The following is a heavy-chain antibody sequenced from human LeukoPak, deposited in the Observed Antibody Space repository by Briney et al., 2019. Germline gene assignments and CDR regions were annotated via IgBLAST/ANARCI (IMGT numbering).Heavy chain of an antibody. J-gene: IGHJ2*01. Sequence: SETLSLTCTVSGGSLSSHYWSWIRQPAGKELEWIGRIYTSGNTNYNPSLKSRLTLSIDTSKNQFSLRLSSVTAADTAVYYCARNLDLWGRGTLVTVSS. CDR1: GGSLSSHY. CDR2: IYTSGNT. V-gene: IGHV4-4*07. CDR3: ARNLDL. D-gene: IGHD1-14*01.